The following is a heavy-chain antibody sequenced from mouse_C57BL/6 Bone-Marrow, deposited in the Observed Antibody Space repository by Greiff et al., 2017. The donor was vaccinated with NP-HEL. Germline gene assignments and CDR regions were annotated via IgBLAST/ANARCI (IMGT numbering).Heavy chain of an antibody. CDR3: AKDSSGFWFAY. J-gene: IGHJ3*01. CDR2: LDPSASYT. Sequence: QVQLQQPGAELVRPGTSVKLSCKASGYTFTSYWMHWVKQRPGQGLEWIGVLDPSASYTNYNQKFKGKATLTVDTSSSTAYMQLSSLTSEDSAVYYCAKDSSGFWFAYWGQGTLVTVSA. CDR1: GYTFTSYW. D-gene: IGHD3-2*02. V-gene: IGHV1-59*01.